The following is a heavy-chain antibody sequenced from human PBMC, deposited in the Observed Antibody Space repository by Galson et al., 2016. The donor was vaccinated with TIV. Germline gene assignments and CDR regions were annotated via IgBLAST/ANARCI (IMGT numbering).Heavy chain of an antibody. CDR3: ARADSVDISSTEY. D-gene: IGHD3-9*01. V-gene: IGHV1-69*02. J-gene: IGHJ4*02. Sequence: SVKVSCKASGGTFISHTLSWVRQAPGQGLEWMGRIIPVLGMTNYAQKFQGRVTITADGFTGTAYLELSSLKPGDTAVYYCARADSVDISSTEYWGQGTLVTVSS. CDR2: IIPVLGMT. CDR1: GGTFISHT.